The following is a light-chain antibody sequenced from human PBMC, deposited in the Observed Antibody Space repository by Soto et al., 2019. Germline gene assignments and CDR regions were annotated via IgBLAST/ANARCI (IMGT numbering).Light chain of an antibody. CDR3: QQYGRSPFT. Sequence: EIVLTQSPGTLSLSPGERATLSCRASQSVSSNYLAWYQQKLGQAPSLLIYGASRRATGIPDRFSGSGSGTDFSLTISRLEPEDFAVYYCQQYGRSPFTFGPGTKVDIK. J-gene: IGKJ3*01. CDR2: GAS. V-gene: IGKV3-20*01. CDR1: QSVSSNY.